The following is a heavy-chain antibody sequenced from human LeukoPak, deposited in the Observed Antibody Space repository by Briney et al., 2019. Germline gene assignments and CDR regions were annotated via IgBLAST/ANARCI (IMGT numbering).Heavy chain of an antibody. CDR2: ILDSGYST. V-gene: IGHV3-23*01. D-gene: IGHD3-16*01. Sequence: GGSLRLSCAASGFTFSSYAMSWVRQAPGKGLEWVSGILDSGYSTYYANSVKGRFTISRDNPNNTLYLQMNSLRAEDTAVYYCAKLGGHPLHNYYVGVWGKGTTVAVSS. CDR1: GFTFSSYA. J-gene: IGHJ6*03. CDR3: AKLGGHPLHNYYVGV.